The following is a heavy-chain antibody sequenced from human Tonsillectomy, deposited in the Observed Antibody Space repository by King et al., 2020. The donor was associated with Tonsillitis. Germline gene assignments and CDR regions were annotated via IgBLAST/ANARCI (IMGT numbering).Heavy chain of an antibody. CDR1: GVTFDDYG. CDR2: INWNGGST. V-gene: IGHV3-20*04. J-gene: IGHJ2*01. D-gene: IGHD3-22*01. Sequence: VQLVESGGGVVRPGGSLRLSCAASGVTFDDYGMSWVLQASWKGLVWVSRINWNGGSTGYADSVKCRFTISGDNAKNSLYLQMNSLRAEDTALYYCARPRGYYYDSSGDGYFDLWGRGTLVTVSS. CDR3: ARPRGYYYDSSGDGYFDL.